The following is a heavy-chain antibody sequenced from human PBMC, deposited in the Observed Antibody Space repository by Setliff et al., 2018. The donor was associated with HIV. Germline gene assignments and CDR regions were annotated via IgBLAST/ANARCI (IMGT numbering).Heavy chain of an antibody. Sequence: ASVKVSCKPSGYMFIAYGMSWVRRAPGQGLEWMGWIGPYNGRTEYAQEFQGRVSLTRDTSISTAYMELRSLRSDDTAVYYCARDGWWRQYDYGIDYWGQGTLVTVSS. CDR1: GYMFIAYG. D-gene: IGHD4-17*01. CDR2: IGPYNGRT. J-gene: IGHJ4*02. V-gene: IGHV1-18*01. CDR3: ARDGWWRQYDYGIDY.